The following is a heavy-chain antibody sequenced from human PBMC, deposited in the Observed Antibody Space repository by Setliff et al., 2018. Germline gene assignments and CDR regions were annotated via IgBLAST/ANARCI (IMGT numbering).Heavy chain of an antibody. J-gene: IGHJ4*02. CDR1: GFSFSSYA. V-gene: IGHV3-30*04. CDR2: ISYDGRNK. CDR3: AKCGPLAWSSSEGFDS. D-gene: IGHD3-3*01. Sequence: GGSLRLSCAASGFSFSSYAMFWVRQAPGKGLEWVSIISYDGRNKYYADSVKGRFTISRDNSKNTLYLQMNSLRADDTAVYYCAKCGPLAWSSSEGFDSWGQGTLVTVSS.